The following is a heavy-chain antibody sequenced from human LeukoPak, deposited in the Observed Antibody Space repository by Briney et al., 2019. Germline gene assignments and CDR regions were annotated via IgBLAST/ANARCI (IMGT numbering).Heavy chain of an antibody. D-gene: IGHD6-13*01. CDR2: ISSSGSTI. CDR1: GFTFSDYY. J-gene: IGHJ6*03. Sequence: PGGSLRLSCAASGFTFSDYYMSWIRQAPGKGLEWVSYISSSGSTIYYADSVKGRFTISRDNAKNSLYLQMNSLRAEDTAVYYCARDSSSSWYLNYYYYYYMDVWGKGTTVTVSS. CDR3: ARDSSSSWYLNYYYYYYMDV. V-gene: IGHV3-11*04.